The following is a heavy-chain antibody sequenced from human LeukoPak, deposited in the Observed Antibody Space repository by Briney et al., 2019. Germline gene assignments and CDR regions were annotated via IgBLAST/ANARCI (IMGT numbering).Heavy chain of an antibody. CDR2: INPSGGST. V-gene: IGHV1-46*01. CDR1: GYTFTSYY. J-gene: IGHJ6*03. Sequence: ASVKVSCKASGYTFTSYYMHWVRQAPGQGLEWMGIINPSGGSTSYAQKFQGRVTMTRDTSTSTAYMELRSLRSDDTAVYYCARGGIASTPEYYYYYMDVWGKGTTVTISS. CDR3: ARGGIASTPEYYYYYMDV. D-gene: IGHD6-13*01.